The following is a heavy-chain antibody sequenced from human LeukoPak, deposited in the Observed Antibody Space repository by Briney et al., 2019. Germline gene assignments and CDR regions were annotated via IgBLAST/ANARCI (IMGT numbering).Heavy chain of an antibody. CDR2: INPNSGGT. V-gene: IGHV1-2*02. J-gene: IGHJ4*02. CDR3: ARSSGIAAAGELY. D-gene: IGHD6-13*01. CDR1: GYTFTDYY. Sequence: ASVKVSCKASGYTFTDYYMHWVRQAPGQGPEWMGWINPNSGGTKYAQKFQGRVTMSRDTSGTTAYMELSRLRSDDTAVYYCARSSGIAAAGELYWGQGTLDTVSS.